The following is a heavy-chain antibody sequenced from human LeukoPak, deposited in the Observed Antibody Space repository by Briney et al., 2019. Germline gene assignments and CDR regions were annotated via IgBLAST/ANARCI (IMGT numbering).Heavy chain of an antibody. V-gene: IGHV3-48*03. D-gene: IGHD5-18*01. Sequence: TGGSLRLSCAASGFTFSSYEMNWVRQAPGKGLEWVSYISSSGSTIYYADSVKGRFTISRDNAKNSLYLQMNSLRAEDTAVYYCAAALWLSDDYWGQGTLVTVSS. CDR1: GFTFSSYE. CDR3: AAALWLSDDY. CDR2: ISSSGSTI. J-gene: IGHJ4*02.